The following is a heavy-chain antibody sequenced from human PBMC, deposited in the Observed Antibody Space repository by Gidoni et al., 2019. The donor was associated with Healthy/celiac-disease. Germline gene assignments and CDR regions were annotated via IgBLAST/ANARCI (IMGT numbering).Heavy chain of an antibody. D-gene: IGHD2-2*01. CDR1: GDSVSSNSAA. Sequence: QVQLQQSGLGLVKPSQTLSLTCAISGDSVSSNSAAWNWIRPSPSRGLGWLGRTYSRSKWYNDYAVSVKSRITINPDTSKNQFSLQLNSVTPEDTAVYYCARDLARRVGLGYCSSTSCYPKDYYYYMDVWGKGTTVTVSS. J-gene: IGHJ6*03. CDR3: ARDLARRVGLGYCSSTSCYPKDYYYYMDV. CDR2: TYSRSKWYN. V-gene: IGHV6-1*01.